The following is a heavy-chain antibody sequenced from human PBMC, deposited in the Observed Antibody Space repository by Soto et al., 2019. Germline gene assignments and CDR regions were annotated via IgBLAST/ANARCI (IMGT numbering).Heavy chain of an antibody. V-gene: IGHV3-48*02. D-gene: IGHD6-13*01. Sequence: GGSLRLSCAASGFTFSSYSMIWVRQAPGKGLEWISYISSSSGFINYADSVKGRFTISRDNSENSLYLHMNGLRDDDTAVYYCAREIGYTGGAHYRGQGTLVTVSS. CDR3: AREIGYTGGAHY. CDR2: ISSSSGFI. J-gene: IGHJ4*02. CDR1: GFTFSSYS.